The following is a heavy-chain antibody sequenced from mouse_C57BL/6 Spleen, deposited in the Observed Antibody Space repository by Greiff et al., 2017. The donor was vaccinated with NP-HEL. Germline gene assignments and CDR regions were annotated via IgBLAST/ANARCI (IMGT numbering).Heavy chain of an antibody. CDR1: GYTFTSYW. CDR3: ARSHGSSYAFAY. Sequence: QVQLQQPGAELVKPGASVTLSCKASGYTFTSYWMHWVKQRPGQGLEWIGMIHPNSGSTNYNEKFKSKATLTVDKSSSTAYMQLSSLTSEDSAVYYCARSHGSSYAFAYWGQGTLVTVSA. V-gene: IGHV1-64*01. D-gene: IGHD1-1*01. CDR2: IHPNSGST. J-gene: IGHJ3*01.